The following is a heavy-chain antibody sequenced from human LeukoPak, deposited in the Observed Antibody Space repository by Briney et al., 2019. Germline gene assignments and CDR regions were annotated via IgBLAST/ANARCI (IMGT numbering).Heavy chain of an antibody. J-gene: IGHJ5*02. V-gene: IGHV4-39*07. CDR1: GGSISSSSYY. CDR3: ARRALWSGFDP. D-gene: IGHD3-10*01. CDR2: IYYSGST. Sequence: PPETLSLTCTVSGGSISSSSYYWGWIRQPPGKGLEWIGSIYYSGSTYYNPSLKSRVTISVDTSKNQFSLKLSSVTAADTAVYYCARRALWSGFDPWGQGTLVTVSS.